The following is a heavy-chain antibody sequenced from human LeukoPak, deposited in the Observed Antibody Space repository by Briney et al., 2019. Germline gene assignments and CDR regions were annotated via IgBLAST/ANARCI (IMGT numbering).Heavy chain of an antibody. CDR1: GVTFTRDS. CDR3: ARRMGGELVAFDI. Sequence: GSLRLSCAASGVTFTRDSMSWVREAPGEGLGWGSYISSSSTTIYFADSVKGRFTISRDNAKNSLYLQMNSLRDEDTAVYYCARRMGGELVAFDIWGQGTMVTVSS. J-gene: IGHJ3*02. CDR2: ISSSSTTI. D-gene: IGHD1-7*01. V-gene: IGHV3-48*02.